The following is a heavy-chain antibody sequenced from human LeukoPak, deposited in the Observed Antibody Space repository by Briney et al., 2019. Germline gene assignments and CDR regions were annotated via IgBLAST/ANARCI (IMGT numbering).Heavy chain of an antibody. J-gene: IGHJ5*02. CDR3: ARGLFDP. CDR1: GFSFDEYA. V-gene: IGHV3-9*01. Sequence: PGGSLRLSCAASGFSFDEYAMHWVRQVPGKGLEWVSGISYSSETIGYVDSVKGRFTISRDNAKNSLYLQMSSLTDEDTAVYYCARGLFDPWGQGTLVTVSS. CDR2: ISYSSETI.